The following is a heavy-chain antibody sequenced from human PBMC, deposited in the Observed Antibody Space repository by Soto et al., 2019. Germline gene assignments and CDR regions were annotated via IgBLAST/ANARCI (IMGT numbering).Heavy chain of an antibody. CDR3: ATVGEKAGDPDLDKYYHGMDV. D-gene: IGHD4-17*01. CDR1: GSSFSIFY. Sequence: QGQLVQSGAEVKMPGASVRLSCKATGSSFSIFYIFWVRQAPGQGLEWMGMGTPSGRTRYAQIIQSRITITRDTSTSTVYMEMSSLRSEDTALYYCATVGEKAGDPDLDKYYHGMDVWGQGTTVTVSS. J-gene: IGHJ6*02. V-gene: IGHV1-46*01. CDR2: GTPSGRT.